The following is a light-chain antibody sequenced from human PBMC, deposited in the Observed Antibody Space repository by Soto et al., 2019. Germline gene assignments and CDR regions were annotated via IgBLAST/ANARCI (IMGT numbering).Light chain of an antibody. CDR2: EVS. Sequence: QSVLTQPASVSGSPGQSITISCTGTSSDFGNYNLVSWYQQHPGKAPKLMIYEVSKRPSGVSNRYSGSKSGNTAALTISGLQAEDESDYYCCSFARSTTLVFGGGTKLTVL. CDR1: SSDFGNYNL. J-gene: IGLJ3*02. V-gene: IGLV2-23*02. CDR3: CSFARSTTLV.